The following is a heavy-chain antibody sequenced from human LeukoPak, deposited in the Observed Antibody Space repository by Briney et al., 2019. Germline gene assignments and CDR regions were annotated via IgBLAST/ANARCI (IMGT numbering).Heavy chain of an antibody. D-gene: IGHD2-2*01. Sequence: GASVKVSCKASGYTFTSYDINWVRQATGQGLEWMGGIIPIFGTANYAQKFQGRVTITADESTSTAYMELSSLRSEDTAVYYCARAGRCSSTSCYEGPDYYYYGMDVWGQGTTVTVSS. CDR2: IIPIFGTA. CDR1: GYTFTSYD. CDR3: ARAGRCSSTSCYEGPDYYYYGMDV. J-gene: IGHJ6*02. V-gene: IGHV1-69*13.